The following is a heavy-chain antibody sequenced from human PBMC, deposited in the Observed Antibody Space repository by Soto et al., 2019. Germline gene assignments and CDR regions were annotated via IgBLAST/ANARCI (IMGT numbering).Heavy chain of an antibody. CDR3: ARDESSGYYVLPLDY. CDR2: ISSSGGTI. V-gene: IGHV3-48*02. D-gene: IGHD3-22*01. J-gene: IGHJ4*02. CDR1: GFTFSSCT. Sequence: EVQLVESGGGLVQPGGSLRLSCTASGFTFSSCTMKWVRQAPGRGLEWVSYISSSGGTIYYADSVKGRFTISRDNAKNSLYLQMNSLRDEDTAVYYCARDESSGYYVLPLDYWGQGTLVTVSS.